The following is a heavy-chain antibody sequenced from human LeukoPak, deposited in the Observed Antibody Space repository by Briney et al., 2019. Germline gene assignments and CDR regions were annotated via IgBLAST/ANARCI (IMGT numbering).Heavy chain of an antibody. CDR3: ARGPRITMPPGVHWYFDL. CDR1: GGSFSGYY. D-gene: IGHD3-10*01. J-gene: IGHJ2*01. Sequence: SETLSLTCAVYGGSFSGYYWSWIRQPPGKGLEWIGEINHSGSTNYNPSLKSRVTISVDTSKNQFSLKLSSVTAADTAVYYCARGPRITMPPGVHWYFDLWGRGTLVTVSS. V-gene: IGHV4-34*01. CDR2: INHSGST.